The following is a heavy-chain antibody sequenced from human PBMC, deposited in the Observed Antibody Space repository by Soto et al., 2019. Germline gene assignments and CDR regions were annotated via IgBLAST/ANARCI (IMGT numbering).Heavy chain of an antibody. CDR2: IYYSGST. V-gene: IGHV4-39*01. D-gene: IGHD3-3*01. CDR1: GGSISSSSYY. J-gene: IGHJ4*02. CDR3: ARPASVTPSGTFDY. Sequence: SETLSLTCTVSGGSISSSSYYWGWIRQPPGKGLEWIGSIYYSGSTYYNPSLKSRVTISVDTSKNQFSLKLSSVTAADTAVYYCARPASVTPSGTFDYWGQGTLVTVSS.